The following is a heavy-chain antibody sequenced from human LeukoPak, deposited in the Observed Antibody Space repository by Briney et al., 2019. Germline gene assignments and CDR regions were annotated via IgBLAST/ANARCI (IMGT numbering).Heavy chain of an antibody. J-gene: IGHJ4*02. V-gene: IGHV3-74*01. CDR3: ARRNY. CDR2: INSDGSST. CDR1: GLTFSSYW. Sequence: GGSLTLSCAASGLTFSSYWMHWVRQAPGKGPVWVSRINSDGSSTTYADSVKRRFTISRDNAKNTLYLQMNSLRAEDTAVYYCARRNYWGQGSLVTVSS.